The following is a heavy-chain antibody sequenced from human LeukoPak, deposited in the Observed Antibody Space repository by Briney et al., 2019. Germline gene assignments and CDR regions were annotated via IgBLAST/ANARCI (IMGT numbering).Heavy chain of an antibody. CDR2: INHSGST. CDR1: GGSFSGYY. J-gene: IGHJ4*02. CDR3: ARDFDY. V-gene: IGHV4-34*01. Sequence: SETLSLTCAVYGGSFSGYYWSWIRQPPGKGLEWIGEINHSGSTNYNPSLKSRVTISVDTSKNQFSLKLSSVTAADTAVYYCARDFDYWGQGTLVTVSS.